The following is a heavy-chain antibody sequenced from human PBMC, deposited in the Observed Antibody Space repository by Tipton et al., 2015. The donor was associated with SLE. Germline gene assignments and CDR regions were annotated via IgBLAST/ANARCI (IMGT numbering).Heavy chain of an antibody. D-gene: IGHD1-26*01. J-gene: IGHJ1*01. CDR1: GGSINNYY. Sequence: TLSLTCIVSGGSINNYYWSWFRQPPGRGLQWIGDISDIGSTHYNSSLKSRVTISVDTSKNQFSLKLSSVTAADTAVYYCARDIVTPGSTEYFHHWGQGTLVTVSS. CDR3: ARDIVTPGSTEYFHH. V-gene: IGHV4-59*12. CDR2: ISDIGST.